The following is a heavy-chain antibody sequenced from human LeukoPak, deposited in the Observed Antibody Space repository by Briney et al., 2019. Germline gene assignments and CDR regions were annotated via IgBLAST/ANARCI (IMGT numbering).Heavy chain of an antibody. CDR3: AKDWGDCSGGRSYYEMYNYFDS. D-gene: IGHD2-15*01. CDR1: GFTFSSYG. CDR2: ISYDGIKK. Sequence: GGSLRLSCAASGFTFSSYGMHWVRQAPGKGLEWVAVISYDGIKKYYTDSLKGRFTISRDNSKNTLYLQMNSLRAEDTAIYYCAKDWGDCSGGRSYYEMYNYFDSWGQGTLVTVSS. J-gene: IGHJ5*01. V-gene: IGHV3-30*18.